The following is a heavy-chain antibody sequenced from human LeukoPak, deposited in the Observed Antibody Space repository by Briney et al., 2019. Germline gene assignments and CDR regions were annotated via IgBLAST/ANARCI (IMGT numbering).Heavy chain of an antibody. D-gene: IGHD6-19*01. CDR2: IWYDGSNK. J-gene: IGHJ4*02. Sequence: GGSLRLSCAASGFTFSSYGMHWVRQAPGKGLEWVAVIWYDGSNKYYADSVKGRFTISRDNSKNTLYLQMNSLRAEDTAVYYCAKLALLAVAGTADYWGQGTLVTVSS. V-gene: IGHV3-30*02. CDR3: AKLALLAVAGTADY. CDR1: GFTFSSYG.